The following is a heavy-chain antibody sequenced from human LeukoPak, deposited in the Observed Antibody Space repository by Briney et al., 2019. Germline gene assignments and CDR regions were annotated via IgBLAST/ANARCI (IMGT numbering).Heavy chain of an antibody. D-gene: IGHD3-10*01. V-gene: IGHV3-15*01. Sequence: GGSLRLSCAASGFTFSNAWMSWVRQAPGKGLEWVGRIKSKTDGGTTDYAAPVKGRFTISRDDSKNTLYLQMNSLKTEDTAVYYCTTRITMVRSGDYWGQGTLVTVSS. CDR1: GFTFSNAW. J-gene: IGHJ4*02. CDR3: TTRITMVRSGDY. CDR2: IKSKTDGGTT.